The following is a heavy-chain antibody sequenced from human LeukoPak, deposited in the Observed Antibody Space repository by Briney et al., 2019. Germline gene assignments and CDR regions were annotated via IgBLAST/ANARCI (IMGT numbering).Heavy chain of an antibody. CDR3: ARHDRCYGDYLKYYYYYYMDV. CDR1: GYSFTRYW. V-gene: IGHV5-51*01. Sequence: GESLKISCKGCGYSFTRYWIGWVRQMPGKGLEWMGIIYPGDSDTRYSPSFQGQVTISADKSISTAYLQWSSLKASDTAMYYCARHDRCYGDYLKYYYYYYMDVWGKGTTVTVSS. J-gene: IGHJ6*03. CDR2: IYPGDSDT. D-gene: IGHD4-17*01.